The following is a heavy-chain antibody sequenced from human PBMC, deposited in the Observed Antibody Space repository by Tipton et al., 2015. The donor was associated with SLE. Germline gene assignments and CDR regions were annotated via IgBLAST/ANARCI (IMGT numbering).Heavy chain of an antibody. CDR3: ARDKTGDHDDDAFDI. CDR1: GYTFSTHG. J-gene: IGHJ3*02. Sequence: QLVQSGPEVKKPGASVRVSCKASGYTFSTHGIIWVRQAPGQGLEWMGWISGYNGDTNYAQKLQGRVTMTTDTSTSTAYMELRSLRSDDTAVYYCARDKTGDHDDDAFDIWGQGTMVTVSS. D-gene: IGHD7-27*01. V-gene: IGHV1-18*01. CDR2: ISGYNGDT.